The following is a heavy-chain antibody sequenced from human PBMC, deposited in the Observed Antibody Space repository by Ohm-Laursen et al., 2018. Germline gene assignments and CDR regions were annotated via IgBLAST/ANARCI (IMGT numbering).Heavy chain of an antibody. J-gene: IGHJ4*02. V-gene: IGHV3-7*01. D-gene: IGHD1/OR15-1a*01. Sequence: SLRLSCAASGFTFSSYWMSWVRQAPGKGLEWVANIKQDGSEKYYVDSVKGRFTFSRDNAKNSVSLQMNSLRGEDTAVYYCARGSGTPWGLYFDHWGQGALVTVSS. CDR2: IKQDGSEK. CDR1: GFTFSSYW. CDR3: ARGSGTPWGLYFDH.